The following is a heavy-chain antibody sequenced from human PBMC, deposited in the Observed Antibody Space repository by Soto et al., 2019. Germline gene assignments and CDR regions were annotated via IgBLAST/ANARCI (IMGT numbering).Heavy chain of an antibody. V-gene: IGHV3-7*03. CDR2: IPQDGVDG. D-gene: IGHD2-21*02. J-gene: IGHJ6*02. CDR3: ARDHLILPAHDFFYGSDV. Sequence: TGGSLRLSCEASGFTFSMYSMSWVRQSPGKGLEWVAKIPQDGVDGHYADSVKGRFIISRDNGKNSLHLQLNNLRAEDTAVYYCARDHLILPAHDFFYGSDVWGRGATVTVSS. CDR1: GFTFSMYS.